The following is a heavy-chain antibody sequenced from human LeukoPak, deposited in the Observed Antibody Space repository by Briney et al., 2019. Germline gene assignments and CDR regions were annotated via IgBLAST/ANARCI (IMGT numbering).Heavy chain of an antibody. CDR1: GFTFSSYW. CDR3: ARGSGYDLGVFDY. Sequence: GGSLRLSCAASGFTFSSYWMSWVRQASGKGLEWVADIKQDGSEKYYVDSVKGRFTIFRDNAKNSLYLHMDNLRAEDTAFYYCARGSGYDLGVFDYWGQGTLVTVSS. V-gene: IGHV3-7*01. CDR2: IKQDGSEK. D-gene: IGHD5-12*01. J-gene: IGHJ4*02.